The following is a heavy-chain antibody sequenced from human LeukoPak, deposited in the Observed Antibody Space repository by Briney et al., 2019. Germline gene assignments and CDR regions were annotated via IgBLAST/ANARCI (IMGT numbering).Heavy chain of an antibody. CDR2: IYYSGSS. D-gene: IGHD1-26*01. V-gene: IGHV4-59*08. CDR3: ARGRWELSHWFDP. CDR1: GGSLSSHY. Sequence: SETLSLTCTVSGGSLSSHYWNWVRQPPGKGLEWIAFIYYSGSSSYSPSLKSRVTISVDTSKNQFSLKLTSVTAADTAMYYCARGRWELSHWFDPWGQGTLVTVSS. J-gene: IGHJ5*02.